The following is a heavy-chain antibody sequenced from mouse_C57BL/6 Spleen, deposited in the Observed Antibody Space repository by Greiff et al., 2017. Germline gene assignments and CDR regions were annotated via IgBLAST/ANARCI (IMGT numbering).Heavy chain of an antibody. J-gene: IGHJ4*01. Sequence: EVKLQQSGPELVKPGASVKISCTASGYSFTDYNMNWVKQSNGKSLEWIGVINHNYGTTSDNQKFKGKGTLTVDQASSTAYMQLNSVTSEDSAVDYCAPQGGSSYGGDYWGQGTSVTVSS. CDR3: APQGGSSYGGDY. D-gene: IGHD1-1*01. V-gene: IGHV1-39*01. CDR2: INHNYGTT. CDR1: GYSFTDYN.